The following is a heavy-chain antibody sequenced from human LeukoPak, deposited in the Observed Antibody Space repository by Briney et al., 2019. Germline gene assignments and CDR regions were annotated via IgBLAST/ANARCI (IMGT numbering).Heavy chain of an antibody. V-gene: IGHV3-11*01. CDR2: ISSSGSTI. D-gene: IGHD4-17*01. Sequence: GGSLRLSCAASGFTFSDYYMSWIRQAPGKGLEWVSYISSSGSTIYYADSVKGRFTISRDNAKNSLYLQMNSLRAEDTAVYYCARAITDYGDYVDPYYYYMDVWGKGTTVTVPS. J-gene: IGHJ6*03. CDR3: ARAITDYGDYVDPYYYYMDV. CDR1: GFTFSDYY.